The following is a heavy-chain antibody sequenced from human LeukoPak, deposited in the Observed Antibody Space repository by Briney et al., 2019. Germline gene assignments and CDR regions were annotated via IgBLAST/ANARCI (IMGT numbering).Heavy chain of an antibody. J-gene: IGHJ3*02. CDR2: INRDGSST. CDR3: ARGSGYYSYDAFDI. D-gene: IGHD3-22*01. CDR1: GFTFSSYW. V-gene: IGHV3-74*01. Sequence: GGSLRLSCAASGFTFSSYWMHWVRQVPGKGLVWVSRINRDGSSTSYADSVKGRFTISRDNAKNTLYLQMNSLRAEDTAVYYCARGSGYYSYDAFDIWGQGTMVTVSP.